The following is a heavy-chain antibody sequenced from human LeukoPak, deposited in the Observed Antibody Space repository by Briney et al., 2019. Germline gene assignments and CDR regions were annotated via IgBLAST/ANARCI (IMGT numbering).Heavy chain of an antibody. CDR2: IYYSGST. V-gene: IGHV4-39*01. CDR1: GGSVSRSPYY. J-gene: IGHJ4*02. Sequence: SETLSLTCTVSGGSVSRSPYYWGWIRQPPGKGLEWIGNIYYSGSTYYNPSLKSRVTISVDTSKNQFSLKLSSVTAADTAVYYCARHLEEYFSFGYFDYWGQGTLVTVSS. CDR3: ARHLEEYFSFGYFDY. D-gene: IGHD3-10*01.